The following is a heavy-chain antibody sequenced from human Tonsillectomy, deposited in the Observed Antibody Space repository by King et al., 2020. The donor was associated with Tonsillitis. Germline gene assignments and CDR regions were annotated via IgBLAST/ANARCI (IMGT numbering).Heavy chain of an antibody. CDR2: ISYDGSNK. V-gene: IGHV3-30*03. CDR3: ARVGIQTFYYGSRIDY. Sequence: QVQLQESGGGVVQPGRSLRLSCAASGFTFSSYGMHWVRQAPGKGLDWVAVISYDGSNKYYADSVKGRLTISRDNSKNTLYLQMNSLRVEDTAVYYCARVGIQTFYYGSRIDYWGQGTLVTVSS. D-gene: IGHD3-10*01. CDR1: GFTFSSYG. J-gene: IGHJ4*02.